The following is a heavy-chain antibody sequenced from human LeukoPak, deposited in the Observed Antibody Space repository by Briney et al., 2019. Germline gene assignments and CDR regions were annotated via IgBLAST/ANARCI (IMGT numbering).Heavy chain of an antibody. J-gene: IGHJ3*02. CDR3: ARGPPPYDFWSGSKPDAFDI. V-gene: IGHV4-31*03. Sequence: SETLSLTCTVSGGSISSGGYYWSWIRQHSGKGLEWIGYIYYSGSTYYNPSLKSRVTISVDTSKNQFSLKLSSVTAADTAVYYCARGPPPYDFWSGSKPDAFDIWGQGTMVTVSS. CDR1: GGSISSGGYY. D-gene: IGHD3-3*01. CDR2: IYYSGST.